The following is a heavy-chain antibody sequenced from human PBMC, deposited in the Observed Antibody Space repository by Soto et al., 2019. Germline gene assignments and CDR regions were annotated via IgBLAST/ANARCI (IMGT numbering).Heavy chain of an antibody. CDR3: ARPGRVGYCSGGSFQDYYYGMDV. CDR2: IIPIFGTA. CDR1: GGTFSSYA. D-gene: IGHD2-15*01. J-gene: IGHJ6*02. Sequence: QVQLVQSGAEVKKPGSSVKVSCKASGGTFSSYAISWVRQAPGQGLEWMGGIIPIFGTANYAQKFQGRVTISADKSTSTAYMELSSLRYEDTAVYYCARPGRVGYCSGGSFQDYYYGMDVWGQGTTVTVSS. V-gene: IGHV1-69*06.